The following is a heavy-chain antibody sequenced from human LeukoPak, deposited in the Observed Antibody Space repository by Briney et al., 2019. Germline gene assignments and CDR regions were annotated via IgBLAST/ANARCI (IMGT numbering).Heavy chain of an antibody. J-gene: IGHJ4*02. CDR2: ISYDGSNK. Sequence: GGSLRLSCAASGFTFSSYGMHWVRQAPREGLEWVAVISYDGSNKYYADSVKGRFTISRDNSKNTLYLQMNSLRAEDTAVYYCAKGAYDYVWGSLIDYWGQGTLVTVSS. CDR1: GFTFSSYG. V-gene: IGHV3-30*18. D-gene: IGHD3-16*01. CDR3: AKGAYDYVWGSLIDY.